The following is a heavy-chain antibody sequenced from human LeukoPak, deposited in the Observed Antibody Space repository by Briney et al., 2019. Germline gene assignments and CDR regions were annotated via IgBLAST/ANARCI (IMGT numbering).Heavy chain of an antibody. Sequence: GESLRLSCAASGFTFSSYSMNWVRQAPGKGLEWVSSISSSSSYIYYADSVKGRFTISRDNAKNSLYPQMNSLRAEDTAVYYCARGRIVVVVAADFDYWGQGTLVTVSS. J-gene: IGHJ4*02. CDR1: GFTFSSYS. CDR3: ARGRIVVVVAADFDY. V-gene: IGHV3-21*01. D-gene: IGHD2-15*01. CDR2: ISSSSSYI.